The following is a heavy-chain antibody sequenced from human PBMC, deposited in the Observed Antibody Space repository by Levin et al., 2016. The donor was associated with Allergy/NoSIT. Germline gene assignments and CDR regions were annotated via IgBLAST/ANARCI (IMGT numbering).Heavy chain of an antibody. CDR3: ARDRWGQLDY. Sequence: GESLKISCVASEFTFSSYAMTWVRQAPGKGLEWVSLIGASGRTTYYAGPVKGRFTISRDNSKNTLYLQINNLRAEDTAMYYCARDRWGQLDYWGQGTLVTVSS. D-gene: IGHD3-16*01. J-gene: IGHJ4*02. V-gene: IGHV3-23*01. CDR2: IGASGRTT. CDR1: EFTFSSYA.